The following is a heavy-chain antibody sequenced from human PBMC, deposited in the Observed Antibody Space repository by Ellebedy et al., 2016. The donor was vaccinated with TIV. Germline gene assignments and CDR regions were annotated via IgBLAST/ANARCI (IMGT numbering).Heavy chain of an antibody. J-gene: IGHJ5*01. CDR2: IRQDGSEK. CDR3: ARDKVVKLGDLPGSLKDS. V-gene: IGHV3-7*01. Sequence: GESLKISXAASGFTFSTYWMSWVRQAPGKGLEWVANIRQDGSEKYYVDSVKGRFTISRDNAENSLDLQMNSLRVEDTAVYYCARDKVVKLGDLPGSLKDSWGQGTLVTVSS. CDR1: GFTFSTYW. D-gene: IGHD1-26*01.